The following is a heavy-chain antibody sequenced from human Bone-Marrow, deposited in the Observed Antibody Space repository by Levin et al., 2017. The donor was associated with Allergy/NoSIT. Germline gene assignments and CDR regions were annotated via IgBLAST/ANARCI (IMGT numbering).Heavy chain of an antibody. D-gene: IGHD6-13*01. V-gene: IGHV3-66*03. J-gene: IGHJ6*02. CDR3: ARFLSSSWQYSYYYYYGMDV. CDR1: GFTVSSNY. Sequence: LSLTCAASGFTVSSNYMSWVRQAPGKGLEWVSVIYSCGSTYYADSVKGRFTISRDNSKNTLYLQMNSLRAEDTAVYYCARFLSSSWQYSYYYYYGMDVWGQGTTVTVSS. CDR2: IYSCGST.